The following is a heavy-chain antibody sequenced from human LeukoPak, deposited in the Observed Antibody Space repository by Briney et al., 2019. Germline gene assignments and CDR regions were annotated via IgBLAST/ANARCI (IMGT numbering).Heavy chain of an antibody. CDR1: GFSFSSYE. V-gene: IGHV3-48*03. Sequence: PGGSLRLSCAASGFSFSSYEMNWVRQAPGKGLEWVSYISASGTTIYYADSVKGRFTISRDNAEKSLYLQMNSLRAEDTAVYYCARIDAFDIWGQGTMVTVSS. CDR2: ISASGTTI. CDR3: ARIDAFDI. J-gene: IGHJ3*02.